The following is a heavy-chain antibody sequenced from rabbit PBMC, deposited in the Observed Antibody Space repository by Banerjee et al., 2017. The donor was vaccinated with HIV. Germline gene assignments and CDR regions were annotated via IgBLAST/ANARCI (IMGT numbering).Heavy chain of an antibody. CDR3: ARDLAGVIGWNFAL. CDR2: IYNTDGTT. V-gene: IGHV1S47*01. D-gene: IGHD4-1*01. Sequence: QEQLVESGGGLVQPEGSLTLTCKASGFDFSSNAMCWVRQAPGKGPEWIACIYNTDGTTYYASWVNGRFTISRSTSLNTVTLQMTSLTAADTASYFCARDLAGVIGWNFALWGPGTLVTVS. CDR1: GFDFSSNA. J-gene: IGHJ4*01.